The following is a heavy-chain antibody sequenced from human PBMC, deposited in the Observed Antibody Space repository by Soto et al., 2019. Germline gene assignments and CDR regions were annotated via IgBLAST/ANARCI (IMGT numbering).Heavy chain of an antibody. CDR1: GGSISSGGYY. Sequence: QVQLQESGPGLVKPSQTLSLTCTVSGGSISSGGYYWSWIRQHPGKGLEWIGYIYHSGSTYYNPSLKGRVTISVDTSKNQFSLNVSSVTAADTAVYYCAREAAGILNWFDPWGQGTLVTVSS. V-gene: IGHV4-31*03. D-gene: IGHD6-25*01. CDR2: IYHSGST. CDR3: AREAAGILNWFDP. J-gene: IGHJ5*02.